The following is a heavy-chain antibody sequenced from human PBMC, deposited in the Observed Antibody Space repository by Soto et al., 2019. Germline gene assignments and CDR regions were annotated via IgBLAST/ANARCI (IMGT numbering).Heavy chain of an antibody. V-gene: IGHV4-39*01. Sequence: SETLSLTCTVSGGSVSSSGYYWGWIRQPPGKGLEWIGSIYYSGSTYYNPSLKSRVTISVDTSKNQFSLKLSSVTAADTAVYYCARMNRGPPGSGYEGWFDPWGQGTLVTVS. D-gene: IGHD5-12*01. CDR2: IYYSGST. J-gene: IGHJ5*02. CDR3: ARMNRGPPGSGYEGWFDP. CDR1: GGSVSSSGYY.